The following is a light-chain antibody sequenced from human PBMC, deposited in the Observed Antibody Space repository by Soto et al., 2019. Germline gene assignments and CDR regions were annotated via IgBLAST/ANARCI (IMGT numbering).Light chain of an antibody. J-gene: IGLJ2*01. CDR2: DVT. V-gene: IGLV2-14*03. Sequence: QSALTQPASVSGSPGQSITISCTGTSSDVGGYIYVSWHQQHPGTAPKLMIYDVTIRPSGVSHRFSGSKSGNTASLTISNLQAEDEVDYYCSSFTSSNTLLFGGGTKVTVL. CDR3: SSFTSSNTLL. CDR1: SSDVGGYIY.